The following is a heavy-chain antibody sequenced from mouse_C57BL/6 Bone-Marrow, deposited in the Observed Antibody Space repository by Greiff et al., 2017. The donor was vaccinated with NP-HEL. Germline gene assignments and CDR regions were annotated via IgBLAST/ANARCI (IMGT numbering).Heavy chain of an antibody. J-gene: IGHJ4*01. V-gene: IGHV1-81*01. D-gene: IGHD1-1*01. CDR2: IYPRSGNT. CDR1: GYTFTSYG. Sequence: VKLQESGAELARPGASVKLSCKASGYTFTSYGISWVKQRTGQGLEWIGEIYPRSGNTYYNEKFKGKATLTADKSSSTAYMELRSLTSEDSAVYFCARAGNYYGSSGDYWGQGTSVTVSS. CDR3: ARAGNYYGSSGDY.